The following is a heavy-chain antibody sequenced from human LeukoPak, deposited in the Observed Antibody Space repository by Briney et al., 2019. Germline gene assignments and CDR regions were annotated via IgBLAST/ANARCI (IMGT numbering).Heavy chain of an antibody. Sequence: SQTLSLTCTVSGGSISSYFWSWIRQPPGKGLEWLGYIDYSGSTSYNPSLKSRVTISVDTSKKQFSLKLSSVTAADTAVYYYARHVEDGSPPGRWGQGILVTVSS. D-gene: IGHD5-24*01. J-gene: IGHJ4*02. CDR3: ARHVEDGSPPGR. V-gene: IGHV4-59*08. CDR2: IDYSGST. CDR1: GGSISSYF.